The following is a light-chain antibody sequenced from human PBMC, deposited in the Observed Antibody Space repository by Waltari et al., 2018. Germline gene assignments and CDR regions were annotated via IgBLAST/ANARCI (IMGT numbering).Light chain of an antibody. CDR3: QQSYTTPLT. V-gene: IGKV1-39*01. CDR1: QSISFS. J-gene: IGKJ4*01. CDR2: GAS. Sequence: DIQMTQSPSSLSASVGDRVTISCRVSQSISFSLTWYQQKLGQAPRLLIYGASSLQFGVPSKFSGSGSGTDFTLTISGLQPDDIATYYCQQSYTTPLTFGGGTKVEIK.